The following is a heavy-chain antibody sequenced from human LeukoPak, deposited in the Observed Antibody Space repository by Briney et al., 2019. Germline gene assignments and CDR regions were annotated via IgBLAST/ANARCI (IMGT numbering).Heavy chain of an antibody. Sequence: ASVKVSCKTSGYSFSSYGFSWVRQAPGQGLEWMAWISARNGNRNFAQKFQDRVLLTTDTSTNTAYMELRSLKSGDTAVYYCARDGDGHNYGLIDFWGQGTLVSVSS. D-gene: IGHD5-24*01. V-gene: IGHV1-18*01. J-gene: IGHJ4*02. CDR2: ISARNGNR. CDR3: ARDGDGHNYGLIDF. CDR1: GYSFSSYG.